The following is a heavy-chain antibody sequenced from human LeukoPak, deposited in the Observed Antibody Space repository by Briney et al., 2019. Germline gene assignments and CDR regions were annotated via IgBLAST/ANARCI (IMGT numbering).Heavy chain of an antibody. D-gene: IGHD3-10*01. J-gene: IGHJ4*02. CDR2: ISGSGGST. CDR3: EKARHVLLWFGELRVYFDY. V-gene: IGHV3-23*01. Sequence: GGSLRLSCAASGFTFSSYDMSWVRQAPGKGLEWVSAISGSGGSTYYADSVKGRFTIFRDNSKNTLYLQMNSLRAEDTAVYYCEKARHVLLWFGELRVYFDYWGQGTLVTVSS. CDR1: GFTFSSYD.